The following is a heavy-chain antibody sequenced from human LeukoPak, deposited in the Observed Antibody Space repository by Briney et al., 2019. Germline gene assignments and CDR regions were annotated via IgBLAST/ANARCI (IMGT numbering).Heavy chain of an antibody. CDR1: GGSISSGDYY. J-gene: IGHJ4*02. Sequence: PSETLSLTCAVSGGSISSGDYYWSWIRQPPGKGLEWIGYIYYSGSTYYNPSLKSRVTISVDTSKNQFSLKLSSVTAADTAVYYCARDIAARRVFDYWGQGTLVTVSS. CDR2: IYYSGST. D-gene: IGHD6-6*01. CDR3: ARDIAARRVFDY. V-gene: IGHV4-30-4*08.